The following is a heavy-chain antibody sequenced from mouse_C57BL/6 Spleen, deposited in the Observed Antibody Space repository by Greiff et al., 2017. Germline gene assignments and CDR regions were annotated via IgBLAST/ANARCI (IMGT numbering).Heavy chain of an antibody. V-gene: IGHV1-54*01. Sequence: QVQLQQSGAELVRPGTSVKVSCKASGYAFTNYLIEWVKQRPGQGLEWIGVFNPGSGGTNYNEKFKGKATLTADKSSSTAYMQLSSLTSEDSAVYFCARGGGYYEYFDVWGTGTTVTVSS. D-gene: IGHD2-3*01. J-gene: IGHJ1*03. CDR3: ARGGGYYEYFDV. CDR1: GYAFTNYL. CDR2: FNPGSGGT.